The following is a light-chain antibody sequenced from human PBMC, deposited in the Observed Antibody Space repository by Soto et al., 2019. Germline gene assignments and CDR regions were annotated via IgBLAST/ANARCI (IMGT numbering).Light chain of an antibody. CDR1: QTVSSN. J-gene: IGKJ5*01. CDR3: QQYNNWPPIT. CDR2: AAS. Sequence: EIVLTQSPGTLSLSPGERATLSCRASQTVSSNYLAWYQQKAGQAPRPLIYAASTRATGIPARFSGSGSVTEFTLTISSLQSEDFAVYYCQQYNNWPPITFGQGTRLENK. V-gene: IGKV3-15*01.